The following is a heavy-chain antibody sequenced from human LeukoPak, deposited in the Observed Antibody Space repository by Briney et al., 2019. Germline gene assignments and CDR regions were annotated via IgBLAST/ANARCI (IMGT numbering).Heavy chain of an antibody. CDR2: MSYDGSNK. Sequence: GGSLRLSCAASGFTFRTYGMHWVRQAPGKGLEWVALMSYDGSNKDYTDSVKGRFTISRDNSKNTLYLQMNSPRTDDTAVYYCAKDLLRATGNGGYYMDVWGKGTTVTVSS. V-gene: IGHV3-30*18. CDR1: GFTFRTYG. J-gene: IGHJ6*03. D-gene: IGHD5-12*01. CDR3: AKDLLRATGNGGYYMDV.